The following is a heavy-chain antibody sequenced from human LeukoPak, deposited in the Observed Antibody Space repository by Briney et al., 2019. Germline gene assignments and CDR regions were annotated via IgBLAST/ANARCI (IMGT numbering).Heavy chain of an antibody. CDR2: ISSSGSTI. CDR1: GFTFSSYE. CDR3: AKDISGPCEDAFDI. J-gene: IGHJ3*02. D-gene: IGHD6-19*01. V-gene: IGHV3-48*03. Sequence: GGSLRLSCAASGFTFSSYEMNWVRQAPGKGLEWVSYISSSGSTIYYADSVKGRFTISRDNAKNSLYLQMNSLRAEDTAVYYCAKDISGPCEDAFDIWGQGTMVAVSS.